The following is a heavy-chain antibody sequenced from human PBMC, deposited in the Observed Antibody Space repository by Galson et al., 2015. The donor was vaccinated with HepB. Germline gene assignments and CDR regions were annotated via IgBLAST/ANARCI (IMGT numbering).Heavy chain of an antibody. CDR3: ARAPNIVVVVAATGADAFDI. D-gene: IGHD2-15*01. CDR2: INPSGGST. Sequence: SVKVSCKASGYTFTSYYMHWVRQAPGQGLEWMGIINPSGGSTSYAQKFQGRVTMTRDTSTSTVYMELSSLRSEDTAVYYCARAPNIVVVVAATGADAFDIWGQGTMVTVSS. V-gene: IGHV1-46*03. J-gene: IGHJ3*02. CDR1: GYTFTSYY.